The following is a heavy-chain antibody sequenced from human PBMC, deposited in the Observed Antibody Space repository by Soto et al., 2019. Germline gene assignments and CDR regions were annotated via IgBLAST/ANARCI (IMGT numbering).Heavy chain of an antibody. J-gene: IGHJ6*02. CDR3: VRGHFGVTMDV. Sequence: EVQLLESGGGLVQPGGSLRLSCAASEFTFSSYSMIWVRQAPGKGLEWVSGVNGGGDITYYDDSRKGRFTISRDNSKNTLYLQMNSLRAEDTAVFYCVRGHFGVTMDVWGQGTTVTVSS. D-gene: IGHD3-3*01. CDR2: VNGGGDIT. CDR1: EFTFSSYS. V-gene: IGHV3-23*01.